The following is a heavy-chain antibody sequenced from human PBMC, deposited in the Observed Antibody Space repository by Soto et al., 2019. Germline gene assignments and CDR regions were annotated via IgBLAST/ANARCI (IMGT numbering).Heavy chain of an antibody. CDR1: GFTFSSYS. V-gene: IGHV3-21*01. D-gene: IGHD3-9*01. J-gene: IGHJ4*02. Sequence: GGSLRLSCAASGFTFSSYSMNWVRQAPGKGLEWVSYISSSTSYIYYADSVKGRFTISRDNAKNSLYLQMNSLRAEDTAMYYCAREGSYYDILTNYHQYYFDYWGQGTLVTVSS. CDR2: ISSSTSYI. CDR3: AREGSYYDILTNYHQYYFDY.